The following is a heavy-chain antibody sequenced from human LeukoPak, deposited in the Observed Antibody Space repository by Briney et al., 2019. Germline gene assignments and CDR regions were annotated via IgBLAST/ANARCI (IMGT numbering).Heavy chain of an antibody. CDR2: IYYSGST. D-gene: IGHD4-17*01. V-gene: IGHV4-59*01. Sequence: SETLSLTCTVSGGSISSYYWSWIRQPPGKGLEWIGYIYYSGSTNYNPSLKSRVTISVDTSKNQFSLKLSSVTAADTAVYYCAREPPTTVTTRGWFDPWDQGTLVTVSS. J-gene: IGHJ5*02. CDR3: AREPPTTVTTRGWFDP. CDR1: GGSISSYY.